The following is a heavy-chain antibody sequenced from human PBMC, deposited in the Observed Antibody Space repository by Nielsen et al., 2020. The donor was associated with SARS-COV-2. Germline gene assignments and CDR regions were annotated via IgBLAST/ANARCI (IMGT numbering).Heavy chain of an antibody. D-gene: IGHD3-10*01. Sequence: SVKVSCKASGYTFTSYTITWVRQAPGQGLEWMGGVIPIFGTPNYAQKFLGRVTITADKSTNTAYMELTSLRAEDTAVYYCAKEEGIIGYYFDYWGQGTLVTVSS. CDR3: AKEEGIIGYYFDY. CDR2: VIPIFGTP. V-gene: IGHV1-69*06. J-gene: IGHJ4*02. CDR1: GYTFTSYT.